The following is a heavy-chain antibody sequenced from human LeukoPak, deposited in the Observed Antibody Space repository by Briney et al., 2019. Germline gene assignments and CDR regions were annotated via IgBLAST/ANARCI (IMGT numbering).Heavy chain of an antibody. CDR1: GFTFSSYA. V-gene: IGHV3-23*01. CDR2: ISGSGGGT. J-gene: IGHJ6*02. Sequence: PGGSLRLSCAASGFTFSSYAMSWVRQAPGKGLEWVSAISGSGGGTYYADSVKGRFTISRDNSQDTLYLQMNGLRAEDTAVYYCAKAPRAAAGTYNGMDVWGQGTTVTVSS. CDR3: AKAPRAAAGTYNGMDV. D-gene: IGHD6-13*01.